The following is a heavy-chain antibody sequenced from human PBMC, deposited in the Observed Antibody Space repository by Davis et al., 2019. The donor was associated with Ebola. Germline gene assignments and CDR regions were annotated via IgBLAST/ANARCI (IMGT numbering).Heavy chain of an antibody. J-gene: IGHJ4*02. Sequence: SETLSLTCTVSGGSISSSSYYWSWIRQPAGKGLEWIGRIYSSGNTDYNPSLKSRVTMSVDTSKHQFSLKLTSVTAADTAVYYCARGGGIYNFWGLGTLVTVSS. CDR3: ARGGGIYNF. CDR1: GGSISSSSYY. V-gene: IGHV4-61*02. D-gene: IGHD1-26*01. CDR2: IYSSGNT.